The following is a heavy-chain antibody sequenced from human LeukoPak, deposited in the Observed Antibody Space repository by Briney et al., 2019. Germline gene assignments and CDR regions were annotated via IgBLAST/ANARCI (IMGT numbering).Heavy chain of an antibody. CDR1: GYTFSSYS. CDR3: ARDTRPLGIDY. Sequence: ASVKVSCKASGYTFSSYSINWVRQAPGQGLEWMGWISTYTGNTNYAQKLQGRVTMTTDTSTSTAYMELRSLRSDDTAVYYCARDTRPLGIDYWGQGTLVTVSS. V-gene: IGHV1-18*01. CDR2: ISTYTGNT. J-gene: IGHJ4*02.